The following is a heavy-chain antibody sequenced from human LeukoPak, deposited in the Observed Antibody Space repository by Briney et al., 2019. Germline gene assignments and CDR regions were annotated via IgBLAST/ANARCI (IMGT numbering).Heavy chain of an antibody. CDR3: ARSDYGDYIYYYYYYMDV. J-gene: IGHJ6*03. CDR1: GFTFSSYG. CDR2: ISSSGSTI. Sequence: PGGSLRLSCAASGFTFSSYGMSWVRQAPGKGLEWASYISSSGSTIYYADSVKGRFTISRDNAKNSLYLQMNSLRAEDTAVYYCARSDYGDYIYYYYYYMDVWGKGTTVTVSS. D-gene: IGHD4-17*01. V-gene: IGHV3-48*01.